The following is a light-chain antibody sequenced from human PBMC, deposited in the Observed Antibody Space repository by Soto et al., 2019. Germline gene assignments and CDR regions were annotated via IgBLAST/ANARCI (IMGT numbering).Light chain of an antibody. J-gene: IGLJ1*01. CDR3: KSYAGSNTYV. Sequence: QSALTQPPSAPGSPGQSVTISCTGTKSDIGVYDFVSWYQHNPGKAPRLIIYEVVQRPSGVPDRFSGSKSGNTASLTVSGLQAADEADYFCKSYAGSNTYVFGSGTKLTVL. V-gene: IGLV2-8*01. CDR1: KSDIGVYDF. CDR2: EVV.